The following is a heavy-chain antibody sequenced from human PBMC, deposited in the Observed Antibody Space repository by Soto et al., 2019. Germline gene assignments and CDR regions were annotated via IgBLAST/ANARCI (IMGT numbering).Heavy chain of an antibody. CDR2: IYSGGSA. Sequence: EVQLVESGGGLIQPGGSLRLSCAASGFTVNSNYMSWVRQAPGKGLEWVSVIYSGGSAYYADSVRGRFTISKDNSKNTLYLQMNSLRAADTAVYYCATGDSSSWYPEYFQHWGQGTLVTVSS. V-gene: IGHV3-53*01. CDR3: ATGDSSSWYPEYFQH. CDR1: GFTVNSNY. J-gene: IGHJ1*01. D-gene: IGHD6-13*01.